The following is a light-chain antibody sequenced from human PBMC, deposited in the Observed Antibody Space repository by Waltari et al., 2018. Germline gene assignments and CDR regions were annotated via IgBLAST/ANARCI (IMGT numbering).Light chain of an antibody. Sequence: QSALTQPASVSGSPGQSIAISCIGTSGDVGANNFLSWYQQHPGRAPKLMIHEVTKRPSAVSTRFSGSKSGNTASLTISGLQAEDEADYYCCSYTSIGPVLIGGGTKVTVL. CDR1: SGDVGANNF. CDR3: CSYTSIGPVL. V-gene: IGLV2-23*02. J-gene: IGLJ2*01. CDR2: EVT.